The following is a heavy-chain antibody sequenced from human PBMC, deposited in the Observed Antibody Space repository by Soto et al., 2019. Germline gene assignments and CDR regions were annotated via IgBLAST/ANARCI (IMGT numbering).Heavy chain of an antibody. CDR3: ARAQTSGYSDGSLDY. Sequence: SVKVSCKASGYTFTSYDINWVRQATGQGLEWMGWMNPNSGNTGYEQKFQGRVTMTRDTSINTAYMEVTNLRSEDTDVYYCARAQTSGYSDGSLDYWGQGTPVTVSS. J-gene: IGHJ4*02. CDR2: MNPNSGNT. CDR1: GYTFTSYD. D-gene: IGHD5-12*01. V-gene: IGHV1-8*01.